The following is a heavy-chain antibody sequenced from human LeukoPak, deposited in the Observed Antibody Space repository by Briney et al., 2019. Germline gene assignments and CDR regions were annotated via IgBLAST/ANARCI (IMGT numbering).Heavy chain of an antibody. CDR2: ISADGGST. J-gene: IGHJ4*02. V-gene: IGHV3-43*02. D-gene: IGHD3-16*01. Sequence: GGSLRLSCAASGFTFDDYAMHWVRQPPGKGLEWVSLISADGGSTYSADSLKGRVTISRDNSKNSLYLQMDSLGTEDSAFYYWAKGPYDDGWGSSYFYDGGQGTLVTVS. CDR1: GFTFDDYA. CDR3: AKGPYDDGWGSSYFYD.